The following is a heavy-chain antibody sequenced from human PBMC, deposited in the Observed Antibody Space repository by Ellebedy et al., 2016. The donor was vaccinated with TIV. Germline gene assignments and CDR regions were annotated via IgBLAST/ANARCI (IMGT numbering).Heavy chain of an antibody. CDR2: INHSGST. Sequence: GSLRLSXAVYGGSFSGYYWSWIRQPPGKGLEWIGEINHSGSTNYNPSLKSRVTISVDTSKNQFSLKLSSVTAADTAVYYCARRTKGLRLPNNWFNPWGQGTLVTVSS. V-gene: IGHV4-34*01. CDR3: ARRTKGLRLPNNWFNP. CDR1: GGSFSGYY. J-gene: IGHJ5*02. D-gene: IGHD3-16*01.